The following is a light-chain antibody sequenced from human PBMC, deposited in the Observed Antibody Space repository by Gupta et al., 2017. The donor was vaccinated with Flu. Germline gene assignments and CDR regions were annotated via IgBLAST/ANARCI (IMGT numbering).Light chain of an antibody. J-gene: IGKJ4*01. V-gene: IGKV3-11*01. CDR2: DAS. Sequence: LSLSPGERATLSCSASHSIGTYSAKYKHKPGQAPRLLIYDASTRASGIPPRFSGSGAATDFTLTINSLVPDDFTVNYCQQRGDGPPGASFGGGTKLEIK. CDR1: HSIGTY. CDR3: QQRGDGPPGAS.